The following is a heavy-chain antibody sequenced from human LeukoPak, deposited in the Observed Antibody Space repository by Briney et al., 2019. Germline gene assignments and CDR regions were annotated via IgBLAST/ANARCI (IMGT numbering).Heavy chain of an antibody. Sequence: GGSLRLSCEASGFIFSESAMHWVRQAPGKGLEWVAVMSSGGANIYYAASVTGRFTISREYGADTLYLQMKSLTADDTALYYCARATDRSYDDFWSGYFSSFDYWGQGTLVTVSS. CDR3: ARATDRSYDDFWSGYFSSFDY. J-gene: IGHJ4*02. V-gene: IGHV3-30-3*01. D-gene: IGHD3-3*01. CDR2: MSSGGANI. CDR1: GFIFSESA.